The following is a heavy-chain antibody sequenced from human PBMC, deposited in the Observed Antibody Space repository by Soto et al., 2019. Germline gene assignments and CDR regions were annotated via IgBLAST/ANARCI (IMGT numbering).Heavy chain of an antibody. CDR2: IIPILGIA. D-gene: IGHD3-3*01. Sequence: SVKLSCKASGGTFISYTISWVRQAPGQGLEWMGRIIPILGIANYAQKFQGRVTITADKSTSTAYMELSSLRSEDTAVYYCARCDQEWLCNYWGQGTLVTVSS. J-gene: IGHJ4*02. CDR1: GGTFISYT. CDR3: ARCDQEWLCNY. V-gene: IGHV1-69*02.